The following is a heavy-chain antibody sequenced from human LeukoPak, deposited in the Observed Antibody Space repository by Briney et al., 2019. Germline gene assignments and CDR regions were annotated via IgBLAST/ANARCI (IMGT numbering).Heavy chain of an antibody. CDR1: GFAVNDNN. Sequence: GGSLRLSCAASGFAVNDNNMGWVRQAPGKGLDWVSLIYSGGDTYYADAVKGRFTISRDNSKNTDYLQMNSLRPDDTATYYCARAILLTGSEYYFDSWGQGTVVTVSS. J-gene: IGHJ4*02. D-gene: IGHD3-9*01. CDR2: IYSGGDT. V-gene: IGHV3-53*01. CDR3: ARAILLTGSEYYFDS.